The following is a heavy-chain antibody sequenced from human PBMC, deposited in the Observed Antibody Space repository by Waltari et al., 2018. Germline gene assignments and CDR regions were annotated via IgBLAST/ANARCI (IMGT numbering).Heavy chain of an antibody. J-gene: IGHJ3*02. CDR3: AKDLSIVGATLAFDI. D-gene: IGHD1-26*01. Sequence: EVQLVASGGGLVQPGGSLGPPCSASGCTFRASAISGAPRAPGKGLEWVSAISGSGGSTYYADSVKGRFTISRDNSKNTLYLQMNSLRAEDTAVYYCAKDLSIVGATLAFDIWGQGTMVTVSS. CDR1: GCTFRASA. V-gene: IGHV3-23*04. CDR2: ISGSGGST.